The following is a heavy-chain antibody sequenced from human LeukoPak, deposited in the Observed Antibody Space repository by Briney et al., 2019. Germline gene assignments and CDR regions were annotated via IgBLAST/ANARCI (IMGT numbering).Heavy chain of an antibody. J-gene: IGHJ5*02. Sequence: SETLSLTCTVSGGSSNSNNYYWGWIRQPPGKGLEWIGVRYYSGSTYYNPSLKSRVTISVDTSKNQFSLNLTSVTAADTAVYYCARLLYYYGSRLWSFDPWGQGTLVTVSS. CDR2: RYYSGST. CDR1: GGSSNSNNYY. D-gene: IGHD3-10*01. CDR3: ARLLYYYGSRLWSFDP. V-gene: IGHV4-39*01.